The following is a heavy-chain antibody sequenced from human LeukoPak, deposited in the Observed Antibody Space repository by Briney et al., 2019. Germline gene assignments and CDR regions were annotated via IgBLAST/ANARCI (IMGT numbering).Heavy chain of an antibody. D-gene: IGHD6-25*01. CDR1: GGSVSSGSYY. Sequence: SETLSLTCTVSGGSVSSGSYYWTWIRQPPGKGLQWIGYIYYTGSTNYNPSLKSRVSISIDRSKSQFSLKLTSVTAADTAVYYCARVFSYTSGYLGYYYGMDVWGQGTTVTVSS. J-gene: IGHJ6*02. CDR3: ARVFSYTSGYLGYYYGMDV. V-gene: IGHV4-61*01. CDR2: IYYTGST.